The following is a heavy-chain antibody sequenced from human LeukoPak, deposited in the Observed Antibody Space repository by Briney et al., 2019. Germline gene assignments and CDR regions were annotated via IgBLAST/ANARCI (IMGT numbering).Heavy chain of an antibody. D-gene: IGHD5-12*01. CDR2: IIPIFGTA. CDR3: ARGYSGYDSFDY. Sequence: ASVKVSCKASGGTFSSYAISWVRQAPGQGLEWMGGIIPIFGTANYAQKFQGRVTITADKSTSTAYMELSSLRSGDTAVYYCARGYSGYDSFDYWGQGTLVTVSS. J-gene: IGHJ4*02. V-gene: IGHV1-69*06. CDR1: GGTFSSYA.